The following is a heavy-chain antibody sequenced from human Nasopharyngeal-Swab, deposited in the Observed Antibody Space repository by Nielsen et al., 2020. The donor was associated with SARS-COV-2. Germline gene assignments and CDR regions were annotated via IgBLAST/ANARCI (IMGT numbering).Heavy chain of an antibody. J-gene: IGHJ6*02. D-gene: IGHD3-3*01. Sequence: GESLKISCAASGFTFNNYNFNWVRQAPGKGQERVSSISSSSSYIYYADSVKGRFTISRDNAKNSLYLQMNSLRAEDTAVYYCARDGLDYDFWSAYFMDVWGQGTTVTVSS. V-gene: IGHV3-21*01. CDR2: ISSSSSYI. CDR3: ARDGLDYDFWSAYFMDV. CDR1: GFTFNNYN.